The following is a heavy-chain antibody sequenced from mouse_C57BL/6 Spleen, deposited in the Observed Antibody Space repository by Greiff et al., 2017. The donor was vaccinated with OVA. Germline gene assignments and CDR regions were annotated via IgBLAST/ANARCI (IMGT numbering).Heavy chain of an antibody. V-gene: IGHV3-6*01. D-gene: IGHD2-4*01. J-gene: IGHJ3*01. Sequence: EVQRVESGPGLVKPSQSLSLTCSVTGYSITSGYYWNWIRQFPGNKLEWMGYISYDGSNNYNPSLKNRISITRDTSKNQFFLKLNSVTTEDTATYYCARGYDYDWFAYWGQGTLVTVSA. CDR3: ARGYDYDWFAY. CDR2: ISYDGSN. CDR1: GYSITSGYY.